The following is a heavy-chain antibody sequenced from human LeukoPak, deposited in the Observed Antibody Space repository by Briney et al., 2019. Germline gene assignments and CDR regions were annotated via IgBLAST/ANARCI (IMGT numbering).Heavy chain of an antibody. CDR2: FFTNGNT. D-gene: IGHD1-14*01. Sequence: PGGSLRLSCVVSGFSFSSNYMSWVRQAPGKGLEWVSSFFTNGNTYYADSVKGRFTISRDNSKNTVYLQMNRLRAEDTAVYYCTRGLAPDPGYFDSWGQGTLVTVSP. CDR1: GFSFSSNY. J-gene: IGHJ4*02. V-gene: IGHV3-53*01. CDR3: TRGLAPDPGYFDS.